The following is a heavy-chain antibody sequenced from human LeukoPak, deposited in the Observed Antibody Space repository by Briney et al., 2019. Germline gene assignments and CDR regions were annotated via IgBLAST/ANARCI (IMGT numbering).Heavy chain of an antibody. Sequence: SETLSLTCTVSGGSISSYYWSWIRQPAGKGLEWIGRIYTSGSTNYNPSLKSRVTISVDTSKNQFSLKLSSVTAADTAVYYCARDGGYCSSTSCYTSLDYWGQGTLSPSPQ. CDR3: ARDGGYCSSTSCYTSLDY. J-gene: IGHJ4*02. D-gene: IGHD2-2*02. CDR2: IYTSGST. V-gene: IGHV4-4*07. CDR1: GGSISSYY.